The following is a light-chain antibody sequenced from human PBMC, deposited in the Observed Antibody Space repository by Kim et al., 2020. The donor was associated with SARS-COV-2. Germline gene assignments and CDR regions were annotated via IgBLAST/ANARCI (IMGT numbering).Light chain of an antibody. CDR2: FAV. CDR3: QQYNRWPT. V-gene: IGKV3-15*01. CDR1: ESVATN. Sequence: SVSPGESATLSCRASESVATNLAWYQAKPGQPPRLLIYFAVTRATGVPARFSGSGSGTDFTLTISSLQSDDFAVYYCQQYNRWPTFGGGTKVDIK. J-gene: IGKJ4*01.